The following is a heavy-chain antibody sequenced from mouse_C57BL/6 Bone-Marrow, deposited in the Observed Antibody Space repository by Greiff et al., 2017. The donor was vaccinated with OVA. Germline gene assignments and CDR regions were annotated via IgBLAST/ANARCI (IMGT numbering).Heavy chain of an antibody. V-gene: IGHV1-81*01. CDR3: ARRESSDSSFAY. J-gene: IGHJ3*01. D-gene: IGHD1-3*01. CDR2: IYPRSGNT. Sequence: VQLVESGAELARPGASVKLSCKASGYTFTSSGISWVKQRTGQGLEWIGEIYPRSGNTYYNEKFKGKATLTADKSSSTAYMELRSLTSEDSAVYVCARRESSDSSFAYWGQGTLVTVSA. CDR1: GYTFTSSG.